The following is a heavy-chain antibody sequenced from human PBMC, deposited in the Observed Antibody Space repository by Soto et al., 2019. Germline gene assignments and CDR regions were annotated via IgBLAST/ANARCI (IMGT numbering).Heavy chain of an antibody. J-gene: IGHJ4*02. Sequence: QVQLVESGGGVVQPGRSLRLSCAASGFTFSSYGMHWVRQAPGKGLEWVAVIWYDGSNKYYADSVKGRFTISRDNSKNTLYLQMNSLRAEHTAVYYCARDLHHYFDYWGQGTLVTVSS. CDR3: ARDLHHYFDY. V-gene: IGHV3-33*01. CDR1: GFTFSSYG. CDR2: IWYDGSNK.